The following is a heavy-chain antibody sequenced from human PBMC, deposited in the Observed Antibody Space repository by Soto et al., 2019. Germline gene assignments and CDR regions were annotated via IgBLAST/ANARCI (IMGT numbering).Heavy chain of an antibody. J-gene: IGHJ6*02. Sequence: PGGSLRLSCAASGFTVSTYYMNWVRQAPGKGLEWVSVIYSDGSTYYADSVKGRLTISRDNSKNTLYLQMNSLRAEDTAVYYCAKDDRDYGDYYYYGMDVWGQGTTVTVSS. CDR2: IYSDGST. CDR1: GFTVSTYY. D-gene: IGHD4-17*01. CDR3: AKDDRDYGDYYYYGMDV. V-gene: IGHV3-53*01.